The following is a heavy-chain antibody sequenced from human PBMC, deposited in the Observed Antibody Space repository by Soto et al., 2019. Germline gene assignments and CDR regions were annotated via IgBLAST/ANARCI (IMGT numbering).Heavy chain of an antibody. J-gene: IGHJ4*02. Sequence: QVQLVQSGAEVRKPGASVKVSCKASGYTFINYGISWVRQAPGQGLEWMGWISASKGNTNNAQKLQGRVSMTTATSTATAYLELRSLRSDDTAVYYCARGGGGWSSDYWGQGNLITVSS. V-gene: IGHV1-18*01. CDR2: ISASKGNT. CDR3: ARGGGGWSSDY. CDR1: GYTFINYG. D-gene: IGHD6-19*01.